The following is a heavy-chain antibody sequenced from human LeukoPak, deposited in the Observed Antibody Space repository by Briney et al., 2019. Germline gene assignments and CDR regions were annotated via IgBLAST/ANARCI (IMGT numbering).Heavy chain of an antibody. J-gene: IGHJ2*01. CDR1: GGSFSGYY. D-gene: IGHD4-17*01. CDR3: ARRGNGAKRPSRYFDL. CDR2: INHSGST. Sequence: SETLSLTCAVYGGSFSGYYWSWIRQPPGKGLEWIGEINHSGSTNYNPSLKSRVTISVDTSKNQFSLKLSSVTAADTAVYYCARRGNGAKRPSRYFDLWGRGTLVTVSS. V-gene: IGHV4-34*01.